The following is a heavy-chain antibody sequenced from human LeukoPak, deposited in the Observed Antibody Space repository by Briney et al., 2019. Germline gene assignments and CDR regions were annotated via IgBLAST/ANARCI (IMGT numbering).Heavy chain of an antibody. Sequence: SETLSLTCTVSGYSISSGYYWGWIRQPPGKGLEWIGSIYHSGSTYYNPSLKSRVTISVDTSKNQFSLKLSSVTAADTAVYYCARVARSSWPYYFDYWGQGTLVTVSS. D-gene: IGHD6-13*01. CDR3: ARVARSSWPYYFDY. V-gene: IGHV4-38-2*02. CDR2: IYHSGST. CDR1: GYSISSGYY. J-gene: IGHJ4*02.